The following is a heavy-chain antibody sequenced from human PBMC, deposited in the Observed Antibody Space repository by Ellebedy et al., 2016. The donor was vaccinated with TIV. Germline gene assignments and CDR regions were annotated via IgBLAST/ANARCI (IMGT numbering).Heavy chain of an antibody. Sequence: SVKVSCXASGFTFTSSAMQWVRQARGQRLEWIGWIVVGSGNTNYAQKFQERVTITRDMSTSTAYMELSSLRSEDTAVYYCAADSLGIRFAFDIWGQGTMVTVSS. V-gene: IGHV1-58*02. CDR3: AADSLGIRFAFDI. CDR2: IVVGSGNT. J-gene: IGHJ3*02. D-gene: IGHD7-27*01. CDR1: GFTFTSSA.